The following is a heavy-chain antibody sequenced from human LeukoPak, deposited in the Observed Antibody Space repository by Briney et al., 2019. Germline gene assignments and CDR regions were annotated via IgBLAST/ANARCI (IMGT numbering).Heavy chain of an antibody. Sequence: GGSLRLSCATSGFTFRNHGMHWVRQAPGKGLEWVAFIRYDELQDYYADSVRGRFTISRDNSKSALSLQMGSLRPEDTAMYYCVRDFSNYVAFFDSWGQGVLVTVSS. J-gene: IGHJ4*02. V-gene: IGHV3-30*02. D-gene: IGHD4-11*01. CDR1: GFTFRNHG. CDR2: IRYDELQD. CDR3: VRDFSNYVAFFDS.